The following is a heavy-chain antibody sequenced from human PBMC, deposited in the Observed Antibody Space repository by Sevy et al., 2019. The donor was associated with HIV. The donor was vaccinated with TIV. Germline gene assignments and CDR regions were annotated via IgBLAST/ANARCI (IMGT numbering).Heavy chain of an antibody. D-gene: IGHD3-3*01. V-gene: IGHV4-61*01. CDR1: GGSVSSGSYY. CDR3: ARAPHGRLRVDFWSGYSYYYGMDV. Sequence: SETLSLTCTVSGGSVSSGSYYWSWIRQPPGKGLEWIGYIYYSGSTNYNPSLKSRVTISVDTSKNQFSLKLGSVTASDTAGDYCARAPHGRLRVDFWSGYSYYYGMDVWGQGTTVTVSS. CDR2: IYYSGST. J-gene: IGHJ6*02.